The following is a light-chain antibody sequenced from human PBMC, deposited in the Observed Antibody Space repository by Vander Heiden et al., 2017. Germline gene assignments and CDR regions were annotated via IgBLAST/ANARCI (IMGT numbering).Light chain of an antibody. CDR2: AAS. CDR1: QSISSY. V-gene: IGKV1-39*01. CDR3: QQNYSTPQA. Sequence: DIQMTQSPSSLSASVGDRVTITCRASQSISSYLNWYQQKPGKAPKLLIYAASSLQSRVPSRFSGSGSGTDFTLTISSLQPEDFATYYCQQNYSTPQAFGQGTKVEIK. J-gene: IGKJ1*01.